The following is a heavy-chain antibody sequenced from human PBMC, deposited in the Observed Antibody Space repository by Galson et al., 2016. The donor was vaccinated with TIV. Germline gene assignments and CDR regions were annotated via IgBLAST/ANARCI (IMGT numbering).Heavy chain of an antibody. CDR1: GFTFTNYA. CDR2: ISGSGGTT. V-gene: IGHV3-23*01. Sequence: SLRLSCAASGFTFTNYAMSWVRQAPGKGLEWVSAISGSGGTTFYADSVKGRFTISRDNAKNTLYLQMNSLRAEDTAVYYCAQVCYSYGSGTYYVWGQGTLVTVSS. D-gene: IGHD3-10*01. J-gene: IGHJ4*02. CDR3: AQVCYSYGSGTYYV.